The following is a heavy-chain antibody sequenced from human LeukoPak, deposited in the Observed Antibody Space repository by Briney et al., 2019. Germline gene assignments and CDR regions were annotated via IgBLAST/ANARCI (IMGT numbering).Heavy chain of an antibody. D-gene: IGHD2/OR15-2a*01. CDR3: ARDWPCGVVNPFDY. CDR2: IYHRGST. Sequence: PSETLSLTCTVSGGSLSSSSYYWGWIRQPPGKGLEWIGSIYHRGSTYYNPSLKSRVTISVDTSKNQFSLKLSSVTAADTAVYDCARDWPCGVVNPFDYWGQGTLVTVSS. CDR1: GGSLSSSSYY. V-gene: IGHV4-39*07. J-gene: IGHJ4*02.